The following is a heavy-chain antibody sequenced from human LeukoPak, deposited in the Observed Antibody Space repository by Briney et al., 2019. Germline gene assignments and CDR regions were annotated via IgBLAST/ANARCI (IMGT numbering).Heavy chain of an antibody. V-gene: IGHV3-23*01. CDR3: ARGRATYCFDY. CDR2: ISGSGGST. J-gene: IGHJ4*02. D-gene: IGHD2-21*01. CDR1: GFTFSSYA. Sequence: GGSLRLSCTASGFTFSSYAMSWVRQAPGKGLEWVSAISGSGGSTYYADSVKGRFTISRDNSKNTLYLQKNSLRAEDTAVYYCARGRATYCFDYWGQGTLVTVSS.